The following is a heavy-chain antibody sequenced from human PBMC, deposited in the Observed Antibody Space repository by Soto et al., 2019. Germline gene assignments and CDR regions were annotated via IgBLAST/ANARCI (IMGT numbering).Heavy chain of an antibody. D-gene: IGHD3-16*02. CDR2: INSDGSST. V-gene: IGHV3-74*01. CDR1: GFTFSSYW. J-gene: IGHJ5*02. CDR3: ARRGELSVGFDP. Sequence: EVQLVESGGGLVQPGGSLRLSCAASGFTFSSYWMHWVRQAPGKGLVWVSRINSDGSSTSYADSVKGRFTISRDNAKNTLDRQMNRLRAEDTAVYDGARRGELSVGFDPWGQGTLVTVSS.